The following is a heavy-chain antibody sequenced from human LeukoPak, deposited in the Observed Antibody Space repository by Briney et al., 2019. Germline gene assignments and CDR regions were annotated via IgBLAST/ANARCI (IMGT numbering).Heavy chain of an antibody. D-gene: IGHD4-17*01. V-gene: IGHV4-59*01. J-gene: IGHJ4*02. CDR1: GGSISSYY. CDR3: ARAPTVTYYFDY. Sequence: SETLSLTCTVSGGSISSYYWSWIRRPAGKGLEWIGYIYYSGSTNYNPSLKSRVTISVDTSKNQFSLKLSSVTAADTAVYYCARAPTVTYYFDYWGQGTLVTVSS. CDR2: IYYSGST.